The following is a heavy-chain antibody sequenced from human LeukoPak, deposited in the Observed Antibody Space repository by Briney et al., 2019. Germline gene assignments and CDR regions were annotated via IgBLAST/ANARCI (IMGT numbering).Heavy chain of an antibody. CDR1: GGSFSGYY. Sequence: SETLSLTCAVYGGSFSGYYWSWIRQPPGKGLEWIGEINHSGSTNYNPSLKSRVTISVDTSKNQFSLKLSSVTAADTAVYYCARGPTVTTYEAFDIWGQGTMVTVSS. V-gene: IGHV4-34*01. CDR3: ARGPTVTTYEAFDI. D-gene: IGHD4-17*01. J-gene: IGHJ3*02. CDR2: INHSGST.